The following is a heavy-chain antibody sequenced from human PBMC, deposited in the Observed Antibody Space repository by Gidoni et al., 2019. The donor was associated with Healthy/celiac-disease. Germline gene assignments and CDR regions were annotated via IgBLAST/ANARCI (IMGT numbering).Heavy chain of an antibody. V-gene: IGHV2-26*01. CDR2: IFANDEK. CDR3: ARVRHSVPSVVVVPAAED. CDR1: GFSPSNARMR. J-gene: IGHJ1*01. D-gene: IGHD2-2*01. Sequence: QVTLKESGPVLVKPTETITLTCTVPGFSPSNARMRVSRIRQPSGKALEWLAHIFANDEKSYCTSLKSRLTISKDTSKSQMVLTITNMDPVDTATYYCARVRHSVPSVVVVPAAEDWGQGTLVTVSS.